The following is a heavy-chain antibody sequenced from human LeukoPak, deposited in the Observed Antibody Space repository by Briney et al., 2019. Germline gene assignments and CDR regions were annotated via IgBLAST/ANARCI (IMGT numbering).Heavy chain of an antibody. V-gene: IGHV4-59*11. CDR1: GGSMNSHY. J-gene: IGHJ5*02. Sequence: PSETLSLTCTVSGGSMNSHYWSWIRQPPGKGLEWIGYIYYSGSTNYNPSLKSRVTISVDTSKNQFSLKLSSVTAADTAVYYCAREGSYCSGGSCYSGFDPWGQGTLVTVSS. CDR2: IYYSGST. D-gene: IGHD2-15*01. CDR3: AREGSYCSGGSCYSGFDP.